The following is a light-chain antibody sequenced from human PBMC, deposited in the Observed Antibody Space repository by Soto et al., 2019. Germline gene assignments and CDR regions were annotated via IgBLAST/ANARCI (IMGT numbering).Light chain of an antibody. J-gene: IGKJ1*01. Sequence: EIVLTQSPGTLSLSPGERATLSCRASQSVSSRYLAWYQQKPGQAPRLLIYGASSRAAGIPDRFCGSGSGTAFTRTISRLEPEDFAVYYCQQYGSSWTFGQGTKVEIK. V-gene: IGKV3-20*01. CDR3: QQYGSSWT. CDR2: GAS. CDR1: QSVSSRY.